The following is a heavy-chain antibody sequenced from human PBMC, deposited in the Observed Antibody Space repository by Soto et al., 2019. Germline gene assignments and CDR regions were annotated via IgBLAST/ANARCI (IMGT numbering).Heavy chain of an antibody. Sequence: PGGSLRLSCAASGFTFSSYSMNWVRQAPGKGLEWVSSISSSSGYIYYADSVKGRFTISRDNAKNSLYLQMNSLRAEDTAVYYCATGLSSGWFFDYWGQGTLVTGSS. J-gene: IGHJ4*02. CDR1: GFTFSSYS. D-gene: IGHD6-19*01. CDR3: ATGLSSGWFFDY. CDR2: ISSSSGYI. V-gene: IGHV3-21*01.